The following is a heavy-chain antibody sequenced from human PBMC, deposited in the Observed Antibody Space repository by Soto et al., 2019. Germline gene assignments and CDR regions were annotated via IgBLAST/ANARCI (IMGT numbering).Heavy chain of an antibody. CDR1: GGSFSGYY. J-gene: IGHJ3*02. D-gene: IGHD2-15*01. V-gene: IGHV4-34*01. CDR3: ARMRDIVVVVAADAFDI. CDR2: INHSGST. Sequence: PSETLSLTCAVYGGSFSGYYWSWIRQPPGKGLEWIGEINHSGSTNYNPSLKSRVTISVDTSKNQFSLKLSSVTAADTAVYYCARMRDIVVVVAADAFDIXGQGTMVTVSS.